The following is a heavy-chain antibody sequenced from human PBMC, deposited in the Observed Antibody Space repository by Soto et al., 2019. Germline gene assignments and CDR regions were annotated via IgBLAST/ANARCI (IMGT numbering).Heavy chain of an antibody. CDR1: GGSISNPDYY. CDR3: AREGRRQSLAY. CDR2: IFYSGDT. J-gene: IGHJ4*02. V-gene: IGHV4-30-4*02. D-gene: IGHD4-4*01. Sequence: SETLSLTCTVSGGSISNPDYYWNWIRQPPGKGLEWIGSIFYSGDTSYNPSLKSRLNISVDTSKNQFSLGLRSVTASDTAVYFCAREGRRQSLAYWGQGTVVTVSA.